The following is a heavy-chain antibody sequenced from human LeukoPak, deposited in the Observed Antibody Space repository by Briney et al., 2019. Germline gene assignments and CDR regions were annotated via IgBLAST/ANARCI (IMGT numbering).Heavy chain of an antibody. CDR3: AGQDHTGYDFDY. CDR2: LNPNSGAT. V-gene: IGHV1-2*02. D-gene: IGHD5-12*01. CDR1: AYTFTGHY. J-gene: IGHJ4*02. Sequence: ASVKVSCKASAYTFTGHYLHWVRQAPGQGLEWMGWLNPNSGATNYAQKFQGRVTMTWDTSISTAYVDLNRLRSDDTAVYYCAGQDHTGYDFDYWGQGTLVTVSS.